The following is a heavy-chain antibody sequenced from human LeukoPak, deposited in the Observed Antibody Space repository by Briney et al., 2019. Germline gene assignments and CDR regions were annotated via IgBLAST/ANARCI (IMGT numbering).Heavy chain of an antibody. CDR3: AKESCSGGSCYPNY. D-gene: IGHD2-15*01. V-gene: IGHV3-23*01. CDR1: GFTFSSYG. J-gene: IGHJ4*02. CDR2: ISGSGGST. Sequence: GGSLRLSCAASGFTFSSYGMSWVRQAPGKGLEWVSAISGSGGSTYYADPVKGRFTISRDNSKNTLYLQMNSLRAEDTAVYYCAKESCSGGSCYPNYWGQGTLVTVSS.